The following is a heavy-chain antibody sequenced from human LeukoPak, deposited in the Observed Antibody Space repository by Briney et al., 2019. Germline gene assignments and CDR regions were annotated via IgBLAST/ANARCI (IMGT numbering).Heavy chain of an antibody. Sequence: GGSLRLSCAASGFTFSSYTMSWVRQAPGKGLEWVSTITTSDGNTYCADSVKGRFTVSRDNSKNTLFLQMNSLGAEDTAVYYCAKDGGLWVSAHWGDSWGRGTLVTVSS. D-gene: IGHD7-27*01. V-gene: IGHV3-23*01. CDR1: GFTFSSYT. CDR2: ITTSDGNT. J-gene: IGHJ4*02. CDR3: AKDGGLWVSAHWGDS.